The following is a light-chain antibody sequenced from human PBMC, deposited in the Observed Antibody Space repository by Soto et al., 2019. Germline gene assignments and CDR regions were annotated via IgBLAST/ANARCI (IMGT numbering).Light chain of an antibody. J-gene: IGKJ1*01. V-gene: IGKV1-8*01. CDR3: QQYYTYHQT. CDR1: QGISSY. CDR2: AAS. Sequence: AILMTQSPSSFSASTGDRVTITCRASQGISSYLAWYQQKPGKAPKLLVYAASTLQYGVPSRFSGSGSGTDFTLTISCLQSEDFATYFCQQYYTYHQTFGQGSKVDIX.